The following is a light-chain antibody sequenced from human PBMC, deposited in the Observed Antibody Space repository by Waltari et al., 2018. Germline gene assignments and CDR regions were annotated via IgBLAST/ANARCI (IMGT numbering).Light chain of an antibody. J-gene: IGLJ2*01. V-gene: IGLV2-23*02. CDR2: EVS. CDR1: SSDVGSYNL. Sequence: QSALTQPASVSGSPGQSITISCTGTSSDVGSYNLVSWYQQHPGKAPKLLIYEVSKRPYGVSNRVAGSKSGNTASLAIAGLQAEDEADYYCCSYAGSSTFVFGGGTKLTVL. CDR3: CSYAGSSTFV.